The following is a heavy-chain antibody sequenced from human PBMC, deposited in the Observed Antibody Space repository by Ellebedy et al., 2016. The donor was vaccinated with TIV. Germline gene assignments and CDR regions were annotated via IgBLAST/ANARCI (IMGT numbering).Heavy chain of an antibody. CDR3: ARGGTATTSSPLGGFDY. J-gene: IGHJ4*02. CDR1: GGSISSGGYY. CDR2: IYYSGST. D-gene: IGHD2-15*01. V-gene: IGHV4-31*03. Sequence: SETLSLTXTVSGGSISSGGYYWSWIRQHPGKGLEWIGYIYYSGSTYYNPSLKSRVTISVDTSKNQFSLKLSSVTAADTAVYYCARGGTATTSSPLGGFDYWGQGTLVTVSS.